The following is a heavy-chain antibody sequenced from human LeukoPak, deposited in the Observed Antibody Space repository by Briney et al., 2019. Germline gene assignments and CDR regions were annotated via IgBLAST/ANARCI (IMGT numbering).Heavy chain of an antibody. D-gene: IGHD5-12*01. V-gene: IGHV4-34*01. J-gene: IGHJ4*02. CDR2: VNHSGST. CDR1: GGSFSGNY. CDR3: ASHRDIVANFDY. Sequence: SETLSPTRAVYGGSFSGNYWRWIRPPPGEGLDWIGEVNHSGSTSYNPSLKSRVTISVDTSKNQFSLKLSSVTAADTAVYYCASHRDIVANFDYWGQGTLVTVSS.